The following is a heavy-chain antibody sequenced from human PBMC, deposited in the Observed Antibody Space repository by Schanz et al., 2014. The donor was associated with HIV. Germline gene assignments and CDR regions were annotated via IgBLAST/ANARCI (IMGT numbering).Heavy chain of an antibody. CDR1: GFTFSNFA. V-gene: IGHV3-21*04. J-gene: IGHJ3*02. D-gene: IGHD5-18*01. CDR2: ISYTGTYM. CDR3: AIRTPMVTFGAFDI. Sequence: VQLVESGGGSVQPGGSLRLSCAASGFTFSNFAMSWVRQAPGKGLEWVSSISYTGTYMYYADSVKGRFTISRDNAKNSLYLQMNSLRADDTAVYFCAIRTPMVTFGAFDIWGRGTMVTVSS.